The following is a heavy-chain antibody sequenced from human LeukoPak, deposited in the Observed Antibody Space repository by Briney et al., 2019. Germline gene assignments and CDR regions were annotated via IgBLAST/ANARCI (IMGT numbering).Heavy chain of an antibody. V-gene: IGHV3-30*18. J-gene: IGHJ6*02. CDR3: AKEGAGFQNGMDA. Sequence: GRSLRLSCAASGFTFSSYGMHWVRQAPGKELEWVAVISYDGSNKYYADSVKGRFTISRDNSKNTLYLQMNSLRAEDTAVYYCAKEGAGFQNGMDAWGQGTTVTVSS. D-gene: IGHD2/OR15-2a*01. CDR1: GFTFSSYG. CDR2: ISYDGSNK.